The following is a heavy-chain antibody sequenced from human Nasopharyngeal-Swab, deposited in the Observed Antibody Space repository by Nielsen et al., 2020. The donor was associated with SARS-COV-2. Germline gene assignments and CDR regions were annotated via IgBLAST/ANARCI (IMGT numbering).Heavy chain of an antibody. Sequence: GGSLRLSCAASGFTFDDYAMHWVRQAPGKGLEWVSGISWNSGSIGYADSVKGRFTISRDNAKNSLYLQMNSLGAEDTALYYCAKDIRAGDYGSGSSYDYWGQGTLVTASS. D-gene: IGHD3-10*01. CDR2: ISWNSGSI. CDR3: AKDIRAGDYGSGSSYDY. V-gene: IGHV3-9*01. J-gene: IGHJ4*02. CDR1: GFTFDDYA.